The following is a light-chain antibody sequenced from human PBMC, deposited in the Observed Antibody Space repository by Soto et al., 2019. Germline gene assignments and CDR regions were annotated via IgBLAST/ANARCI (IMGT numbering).Light chain of an antibody. Sequence: DIQMTQSRSSLSASVGDRVTITCRASQSINNYLSWYQQKSGKAPDRLIFGASTLASGVPSRFSGSGSGTNFTLTISGLQPEDFAPYFCQETFSSPLPFGGGTKVDI. CDR2: GAS. CDR3: QETFSSPLP. CDR1: QSINNY. J-gene: IGKJ4*01. V-gene: IGKV1-39*01.